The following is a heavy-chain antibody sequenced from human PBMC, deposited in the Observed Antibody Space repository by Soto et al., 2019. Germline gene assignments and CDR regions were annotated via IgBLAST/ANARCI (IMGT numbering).Heavy chain of an antibody. V-gene: IGHV1-69*01. J-gene: IGHJ6*02. CDR3: ARDEQEMATIEDYYYYGMDV. Sequence: QVQLVQSGAEVKKPGSSVKVSCKASGGTFSSYAISWVRQAPGQGLEWMGGIIPIFGTANYAQKLQGRVKTPTDETTITTYMELSSLRSDDTAVYYCARDEQEMATIEDYYYYGMDVWGQGTTVTVSS. CDR1: GGTFSSYA. CDR2: IIPIFGTA. D-gene: IGHD5-12*01.